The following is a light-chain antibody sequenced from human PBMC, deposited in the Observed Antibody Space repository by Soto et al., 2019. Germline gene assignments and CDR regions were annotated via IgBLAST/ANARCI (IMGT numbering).Light chain of an antibody. J-gene: IGKJ5*01. CDR2: GAF. Sequence: PGERATLSCRASPRVANFVAWSQQKPGQAPRLLIYGAFNKATGIPARFSGSGSGTDFTLTISSLEPEDSAVYYCQQRNVWPPVTFGQGTRLEIK. V-gene: IGKV3-11*01. CDR1: PRVANF. CDR3: QQRNVWPPVT.